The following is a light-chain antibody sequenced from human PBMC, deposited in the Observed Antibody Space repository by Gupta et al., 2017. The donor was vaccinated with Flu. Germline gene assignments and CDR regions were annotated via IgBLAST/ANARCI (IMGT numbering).Light chain of an antibody. CDR1: QSVRSY. V-gene: IGKV3-11*01. Sequence: RATLSCRASQSVRSYLACYQQKPGQAPRLLIYDGSVRATGTPARFSGSGSGTDFTLTISSLEPEDFAVYDCQQRRSWPPELTFGGGTKVEI. CDR2: DGS. J-gene: IGKJ4*01. CDR3: QQRRSWPPELT.